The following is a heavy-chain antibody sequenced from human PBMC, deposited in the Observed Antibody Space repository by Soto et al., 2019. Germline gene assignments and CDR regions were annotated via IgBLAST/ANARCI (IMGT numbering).Heavy chain of an antibody. CDR3: ASSMGRGGNDY. J-gene: IGHJ4*02. CDR2: IKTAGSEK. V-gene: IGHV3-7*05. Sequence: EVQLVESGGGLVQPGGSLRLSCAASGFIFSDYWMSWVRQAPGKGLECVANIKTAGSEKYYVDPVKGRFTISRDNAKNSLYLQMNSLRAEDTAVYYCASSMGRGGNDYWGQGTLVAVSS. CDR1: GFIFSDYW. D-gene: IGHD3-10*01.